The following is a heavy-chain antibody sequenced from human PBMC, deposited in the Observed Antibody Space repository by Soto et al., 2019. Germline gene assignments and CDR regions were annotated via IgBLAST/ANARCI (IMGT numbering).Heavy chain of an antibody. CDR2: IYYSGST. V-gene: IGHV4-31*03. CDR1: GDSISSGGYY. Sequence: QVQLQESGPGLVKPSQTLSLTCTVSGDSISSGGYYWSWIRQHPGKGLEWIGYIYYSGSTYYNPXLKSRVTFSVDXSXSXXSLRLSSVTAADTAVYYCAASCVGCGGFNYYGMDVWGQGTTVTVSS. CDR3: AASCVGCGGFNYYGMDV. D-gene: IGHD2-21*01. J-gene: IGHJ6*02.